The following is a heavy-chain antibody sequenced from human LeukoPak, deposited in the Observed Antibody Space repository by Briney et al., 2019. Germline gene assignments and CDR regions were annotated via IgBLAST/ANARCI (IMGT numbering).Heavy chain of an antibody. J-gene: IGHJ6*02. V-gene: IGHV1-24*01. CDR1: GYTLTELS. Sequence: ASVTVSFTVSGYTLTELSMHWVRQAPGKGLEWMGGFDPEDGETIYAQKFQGRVTMTEDTSTDTAYMELSSLRSEDTAVYYCATGRNYCSSTSCYFYYYGMDVWGQGTTVTVSS. CDR2: FDPEDGET. D-gene: IGHD2-2*01. CDR3: ATGRNYCSSTSCYFYYYGMDV.